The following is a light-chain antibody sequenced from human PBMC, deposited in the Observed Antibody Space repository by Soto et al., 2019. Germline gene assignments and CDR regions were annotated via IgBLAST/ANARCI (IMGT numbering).Light chain of an antibody. CDR1: QGIRND. J-gene: IGKJ4*01. Sequence: AVQMTQSPSSLSASVGDRVTITCRASQGIRNDLGWYQQKPGKAPKLLIYAASRLQSGVPSRFSGSGSGTDFALTISSLLPEDFATYYCLQDYYYPLTFGGGTKVEI. CDR2: AAS. CDR3: LQDYYYPLT. V-gene: IGKV1-6*01.